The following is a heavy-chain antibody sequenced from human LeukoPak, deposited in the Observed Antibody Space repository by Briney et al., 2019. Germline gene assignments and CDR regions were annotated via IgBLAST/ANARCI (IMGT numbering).Heavy chain of an antibody. CDR2: INPNSGDT. Sequence: ASVKVSCKASGYTFTSYGISWVRQAPGQGLEWMGWINPNSGDTNYAQKSQGRVTMTRDTSISTAYMELSRLRSDDTAVYYCARRGRYCTSTSCYVGVWGQGTLVTVSS. D-gene: IGHD2-2*01. CDR1: GYTFTSYG. V-gene: IGHV1-2*02. CDR3: ARRGRYCTSTSCYVGV. J-gene: IGHJ4*02.